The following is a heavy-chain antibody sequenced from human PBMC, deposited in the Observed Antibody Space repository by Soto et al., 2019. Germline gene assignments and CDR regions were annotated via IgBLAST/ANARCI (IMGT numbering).Heavy chain of an antibody. D-gene: IGHD5-18*01. CDR3: ARTPWDGYTGYYFDY. CDR2: IYYSGST. CDR1: GGSISSGDCY. V-gene: IGHV4-30-4*01. Sequence: PSETLSLTCTVSGGSISSGDCYWSWIRQPPGKGLEWIGYIYYSGSTYYNPSLKSRVTISVDTSKNQFSLKLSSVTAADTAVYSCARTPWDGYTGYYFDYWGQGTLVTVSS. J-gene: IGHJ4*02.